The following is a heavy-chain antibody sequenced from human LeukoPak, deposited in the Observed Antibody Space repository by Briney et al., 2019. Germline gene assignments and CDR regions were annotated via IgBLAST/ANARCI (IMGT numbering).Heavy chain of an antibody. D-gene: IGHD5-24*01. CDR1: GFTFSTYG. CDR3: ARVGEDVEMTPIPLDY. V-gene: IGHV3-33*01. Sequence: GGSLRLSCAVSGFTFSTYGMHWVRQAPGKGLEWVAVIWYDGSNKYYADSVKGRFTISRDNAKNSLYLQMSSLRADDTALYYCARVGEDVEMTPIPLDYWGQGTLVTVSS. CDR2: IWYDGSNK. J-gene: IGHJ4*02.